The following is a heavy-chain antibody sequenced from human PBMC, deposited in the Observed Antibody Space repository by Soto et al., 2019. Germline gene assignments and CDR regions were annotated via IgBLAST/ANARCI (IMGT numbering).Heavy chain of an antibody. CDR1: GLNIISHW. D-gene: IGHD2-15*01. V-gene: IGHV3-7*01. J-gene: IGHJ6*02. CDR3: ARDPSVVVVAATPYYYYGMDV. CDR2: IKQDGSEK. Sequence: GVSMRVSCAAAGLNIISHWMSWVSQAPGKGLEWVANIKQDGSEKYYVDSVKGRFTISRDNAKNSLYLQMNSLRAEDTAVYYCARDPSVVVVAATPYYYYGMDVWGQGTTVTVSS.